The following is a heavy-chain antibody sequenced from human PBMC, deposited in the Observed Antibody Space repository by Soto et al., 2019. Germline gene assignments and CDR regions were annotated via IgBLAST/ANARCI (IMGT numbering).Heavy chain of an antibody. Sequence: SETLSLTCAVSGASISSNNWWSWVRQPPGKGLEWIGEIYHSGSTNYNPSLKSRVTISVDTSKNQFSLKLSSVTAADTAVYYCASQEWELYFDYWGQGTLVTVSS. J-gene: IGHJ4*02. D-gene: IGHD1-26*01. CDR3: ASQEWELYFDY. V-gene: IGHV4-4*02. CDR2: IYHSGST. CDR1: GASISSNNW.